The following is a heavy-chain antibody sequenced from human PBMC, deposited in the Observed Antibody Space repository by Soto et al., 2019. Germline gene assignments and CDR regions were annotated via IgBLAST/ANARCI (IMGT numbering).Heavy chain of an antibody. CDR2: IYWDDDK. CDR1: GFSLSTSGVG. J-gene: IGHJ6*02. D-gene: IGHD1-1*01. V-gene: IGHV2-5*02. CDR3: AHSEVTTEPYYDYYGMDV. Sequence: QITLKESGPTLVKPTQTLTLTCTFSGFSLSTSGVGVGWIRQPPGKALEWLALIYWDDDKRYSPSLKSRLTITKDTSKNQVVLTMTNMDPVDTATYYCAHSEVTTEPYYDYYGMDVWGQGTTVTVSS.